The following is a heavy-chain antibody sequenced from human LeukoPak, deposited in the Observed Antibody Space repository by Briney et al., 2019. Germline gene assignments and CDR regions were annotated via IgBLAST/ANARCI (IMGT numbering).Heavy chain of an antibody. CDR2: GMPKTGVT. J-gene: IGHJ4*02. CDR1: GYTFTDFD. D-gene: IGHD1/OR15-1a*01. V-gene: IGHV1-2*02. Sequence: GASVKVSCKVAGYTFTDFDMHWVRQAPGQGLEWLGWGMPKTGVTTYAKKVQDRVTMTRDTPSSTAYMELSRLKSDDTAVYYCARDTSGNNFEYWGQGTLVSVSS. CDR3: ARDTSGNNFEY.